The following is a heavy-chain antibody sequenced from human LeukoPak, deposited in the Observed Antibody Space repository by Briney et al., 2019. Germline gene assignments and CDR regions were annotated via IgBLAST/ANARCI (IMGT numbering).Heavy chain of an antibody. CDR1: GYTFTSYG. V-gene: IGHV1-18*01. Sequence: GASVKVSCKASGYTFTSYGISWVRQAPGQGREWMGWISAYNGNTNYAQKLQDRVTMTTEASTSTACMDLRSLRSDDTAVYYCARELNYDFWSGYRTDAFDIWGQGTMVTVSS. D-gene: IGHD3-3*01. CDR2: ISAYNGNT. CDR3: ARELNYDFWSGYRTDAFDI. J-gene: IGHJ3*02.